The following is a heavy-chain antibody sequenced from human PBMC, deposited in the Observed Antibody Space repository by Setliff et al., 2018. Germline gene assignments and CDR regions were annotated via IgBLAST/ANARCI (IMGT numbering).Heavy chain of an antibody. CDR2: IDHGGST. CDR1: GGSFSGNY. CDR3: ARETTMTYYFYYMDV. Sequence: ETLSLTCAVYGGSFSGNYWNWIRQPPGKGLEWIGEIDHGGSTTYNPSLKSRVTISVDTSKNQFSLTLSSVTAADTAVYYCARETTMTYYFYYMDVWGKGTTVTVSS. V-gene: IGHV4-34*01. J-gene: IGHJ6*03. D-gene: IGHD4-17*01.